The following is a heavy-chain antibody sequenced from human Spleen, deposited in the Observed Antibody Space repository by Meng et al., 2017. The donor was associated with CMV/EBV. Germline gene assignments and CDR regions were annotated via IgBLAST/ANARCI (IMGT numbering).Heavy chain of an antibody. V-gene: IGHV3-15*07. Sequence: ASGFTFSSAWMNWVRQAPGKGLEWVGRIKRKFEGETTDYAAPVKGRFSISRDDSKDMLFLQMNSLRTEDTAVYYCSSETDVTRAKFHWGQGILVTVSS. CDR3: SSETDVTRAKFH. D-gene: IGHD2-21*02. CDR2: IKRKFEGETT. J-gene: IGHJ4*02. CDR1: GFTFSSAW.